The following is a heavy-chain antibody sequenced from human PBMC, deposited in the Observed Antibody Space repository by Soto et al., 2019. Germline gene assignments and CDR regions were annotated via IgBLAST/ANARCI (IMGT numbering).Heavy chain of an antibody. CDR2: IQSGGPT. Sequence: LRLSCAASGFTVSSKYMSWVRQAPGKGLEWVSLIQSGGPTYYADSVKGRFTISRDTSENTLHLQMDSLRAEDTAVYYCARDDVLCDGGRCYGVPLXVWDKGTTVTVSS. D-gene: IGHD2-15*01. CDR1: GFTVSSKY. J-gene: IGHJ6*04. V-gene: IGHV3-66*01. CDR3: ARDDVLCDGGRCYGVPLXV.